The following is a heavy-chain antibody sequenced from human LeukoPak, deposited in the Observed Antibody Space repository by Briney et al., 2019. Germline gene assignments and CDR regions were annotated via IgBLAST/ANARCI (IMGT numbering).Heavy chain of an antibody. J-gene: IGHJ4*02. CDR1: GFTFSSYS. D-gene: IGHD3-22*01. V-gene: IGHV3-23*01. Sequence: GGSLRLSCAASGFTFSSYSMNWVRQAPGKGLEWVSGISGSGDTTYYADSVKGRFTLARDNSKNTLYLQMNSLRAEDTAVYYCAKQLHDSSGYYYFFDFWGQGTLVTVSS. CDR3: AKQLHDSSGYYYFFDF. CDR2: ISGSGDTT.